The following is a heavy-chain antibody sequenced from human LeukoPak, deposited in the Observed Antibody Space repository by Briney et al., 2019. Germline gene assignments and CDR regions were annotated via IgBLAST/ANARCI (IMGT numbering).Heavy chain of an antibody. V-gene: IGHV1-46*01. CDR2: INPSGGST. CDR3: ARDQDTAMVTGGFDY. J-gene: IGHJ4*02. Sequence: ASVKVSCKASGYTFTSYYMHWVRQAPGQGLEWMGIINPSGGSTSYAQKFQGRVTMTRDTSTSTVYVELSSLRSEDTAVYYCARDQDTAMVTGGFDYWGQGTLVTVSS. CDR1: GYTFTSYY. D-gene: IGHD5-18*01.